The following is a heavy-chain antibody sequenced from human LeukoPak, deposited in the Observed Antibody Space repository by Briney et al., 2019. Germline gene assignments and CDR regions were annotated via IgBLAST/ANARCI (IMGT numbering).Heavy chain of an antibody. CDR3: ARNDFGNPDY. D-gene: IGHD4-17*01. Sequence: PGGSLRLSCAASGSTFSSYAMHWVRQAPGKGLEWVAVISYDGSNKYYADSVKGRFTISRDNSKNTLYLQMNSLRAEDTAVYYCARNDFGNPDYWGQGTLVTVSS. CDR1: GSTFSSYA. J-gene: IGHJ4*02. CDR2: ISYDGSNK. V-gene: IGHV3-30*04.